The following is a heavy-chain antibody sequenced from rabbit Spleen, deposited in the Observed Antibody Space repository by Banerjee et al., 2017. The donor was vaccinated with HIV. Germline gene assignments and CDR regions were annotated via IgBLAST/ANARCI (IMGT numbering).Heavy chain of an antibody. D-gene: IGHD8-1*01. Sequence: QEQLEESGGDLVKPEGSLTLTCTASGFSFSSSYWICWVRQAPGKGLEWIGCTYGGSSGSTAYANWAKGRFTISKISSTTVTLQMTSLTAADTATYFCARDAASSFSSYGMDLWGQGTLVTV. CDR1: GFSFSSSYW. J-gene: IGHJ6*01. V-gene: IGHV1S45*01. CDR3: ARDAASSFSSYGMDL. CDR2: TYGGSSGST.